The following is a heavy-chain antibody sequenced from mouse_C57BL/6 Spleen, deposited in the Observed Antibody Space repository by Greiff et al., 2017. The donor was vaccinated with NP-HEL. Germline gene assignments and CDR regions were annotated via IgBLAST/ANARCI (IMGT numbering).Heavy chain of an antibody. CDR1: GFSLTSYG. V-gene: IGHV2-2*01. CDR2: IWSGGST. Sequence: VQLQQSGPGLVQPSQSLSITCTVSGFSLTSYGVHWVRQSPGKGLEWLGVIWSGGSTDYNAAFISRLSISKDNSKSQVFFKMNSLQADDTAIYYCAQGLLLRSYWYFDVWGTGTTVTVSS. J-gene: IGHJ1*03. D-gene: IGHD1-1*01. CDR3: AQGLLLRSYWYFDV.